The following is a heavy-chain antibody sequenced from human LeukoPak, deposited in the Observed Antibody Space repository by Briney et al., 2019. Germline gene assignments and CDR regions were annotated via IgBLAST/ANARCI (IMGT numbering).Heavy chain of an antibody. CDR2: ISGSGGST. CDR1: GDSITSSA. Sequence: ETLSLTCTVSGDSITSSAFYWGWIRQAPGKGLEWVSAISGSGGSTYYADSVKGRFTISRDNSKNTLYLQMNSLRAEDTAVYYCAKTMVRGVIITNFDYWGQGTLVTVSS. D-gene: IGHD3-10*01. V-gene: IGHV3-23*01. J-gene: IGHJ4*02. CDR3: AKTMVRGVIITNFDY.